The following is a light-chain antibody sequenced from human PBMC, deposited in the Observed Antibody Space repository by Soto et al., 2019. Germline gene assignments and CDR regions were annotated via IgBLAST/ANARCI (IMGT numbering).Light chain of an antibody. J-gene: IGKJ2*03. Sequence: EIVLTQSPATLSLSPGERATLSCRASQSVSSYLAWYQQKPGQAPRLLIYDASNRATGIPARFSGSGSGTDFHPPISRLEPEVFAVYYCQQGSNWPPSFGQGTKLEIK. V-gene: IGKV3-11*01. CDR1: QSVSSY. CDR2: DAS. CDR3: QQGSNWPPS.